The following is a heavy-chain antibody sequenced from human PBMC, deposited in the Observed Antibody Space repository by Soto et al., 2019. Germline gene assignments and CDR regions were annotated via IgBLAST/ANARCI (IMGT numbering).Heavy chain of an antibody. D-gene: IGHD3-22*01. CDR2: IIPIFGTT. J-gene: IGHJ4*02. Sequence: SVKVSCKASGGTFSTYGVSWVRQAPGQGLEWMGGIIPIFGTTNYAQKFQGRVTITAGASTSTAYMELSSLRSEDTAMYYCARDYYPYDSSGFYYGYFDYWGQGTLVTVSS. V-gene: IGHV1-69*13. CDR3: ARDYYPYDSSGFYYGYFDY. CDR1: GGTFSTYG.